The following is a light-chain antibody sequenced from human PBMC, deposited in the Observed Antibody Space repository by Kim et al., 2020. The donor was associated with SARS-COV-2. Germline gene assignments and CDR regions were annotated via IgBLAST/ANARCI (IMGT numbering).Light chain of an antibody. V-gene: IGLV2-8*01. CDR3: SSYAGSNNPSWM. J-gene: IGLJ3*02. CDR2: EVS. Sequence: QSALTQPPSASGSPGQSVTISCTGTSSDIGGYNYVSWYQQHPGKAPKLMIYEVSKRPSGVPDRFSGSKSGNTASLTVSGLQAEDEAGYYCSSYAGSNNPSWMFGGGTQLTVL. CDR1: SSDIGGYNY.